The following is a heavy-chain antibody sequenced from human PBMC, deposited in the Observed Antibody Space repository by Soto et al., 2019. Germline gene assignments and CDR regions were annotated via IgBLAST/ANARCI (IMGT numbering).Heavy chain of an antibody. D-gene: IGHD3-10*01. CDR1: GFTFSSYS. V-gene: IGHV3-48*01. CDR2: ISSSSSTI. CDR3: ARAGIRTAFDI. J-gene: IGHJ3*02. Sequence: GGSLRLSCAASGFTFSSYSMNWVRQAPGKGLEWVSYISSSSSTIYYADSVKGRFTISRDNAKNSLYLQMNSLRAEDTAVYYCARAGIRTAFDIWGQGTMVTVSS.